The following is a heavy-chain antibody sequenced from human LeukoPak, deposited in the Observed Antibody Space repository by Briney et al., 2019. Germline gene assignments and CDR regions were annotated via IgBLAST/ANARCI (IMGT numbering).Heavy chain of an antibody. Sequence: SGGSLRLSCAASGFTFSSYAMSWVRQAPGKGLEWVSATSGSGGSTYYADSVKGRFTISRDNSKNTLYLQMNSLRAEDTAVYYCAKLPSYYDILTGSFDYWGQGTLVTVSS. D-gene: IGHD3-9*01. J-gene: IGHJ4*02. CDR2: TSGSGGST. CDR3: AKLPSYYDILTGSFDY. V-gene: IGHV3-23*01. CDR1: GFTFSSYA.